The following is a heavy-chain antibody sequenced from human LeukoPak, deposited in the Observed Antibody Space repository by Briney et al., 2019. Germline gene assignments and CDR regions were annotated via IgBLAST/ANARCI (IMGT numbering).Heavy chain of an antibody. CDR3: ARGSYNDSGVYYSGLVFDI. CDR2: IYSGGST. V-gene: IGHV3-53*01. CDR1: GFTVSSNY. Sequence: GGSLRLSCAASGFTVSSNYMSWVRQAPGKGLEWVSVIYSGGSTYYADSVKGRFTISRDNSKNTLYLQMNSLRAEDTAVYYCARGSYNDSGVYYSGLVFDIGAKGTMVTVS. D-gene: IGHD3-22*01. J-gene: IGHJ3*02.